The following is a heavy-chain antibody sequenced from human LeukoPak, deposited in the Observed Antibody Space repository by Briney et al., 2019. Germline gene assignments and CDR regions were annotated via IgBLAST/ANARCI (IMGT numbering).Heavy chain of an antibody. CDR1: GGSFSGYY. CDR2: INHSGST. CDR3: ARGGEYSSGFDY. Sequence: SETLSLTCAVYGGSFSGYYWSWIRQPPGKGLEWIGEINHSGSTNYNPSLKSRVTISVDTSKNQFSLKLSSVTAADTAVYYCARGGEYSSGFDYWGQGTLVTVSS. J-gene: IGHJ4*02. V-gene: IGHV4-34*01. D-gene: IGHD6-19*01.